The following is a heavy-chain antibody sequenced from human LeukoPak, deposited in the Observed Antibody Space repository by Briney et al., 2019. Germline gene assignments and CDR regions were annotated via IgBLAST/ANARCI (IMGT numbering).Heavy chain of an antibody. V-gene: IGHV1-8*01. CDR3: ARAGGYCGRISCPYYFDY. Sequence: ASVKVSCKASGYTFTSYDINWVRQATGQGLEWMGWMNPNSGNTGYAQKFQGRVTMTRNTSISTAYMELSSLRSEDTAVYYCARAGGYCGRISCPYYFDYWGQGPLVAVSS. D-gene: IGHD2-15*01. CDR2: MNPNSGNT. J-gene: IGHJ4*02. CDR1: GYTFTSYD.